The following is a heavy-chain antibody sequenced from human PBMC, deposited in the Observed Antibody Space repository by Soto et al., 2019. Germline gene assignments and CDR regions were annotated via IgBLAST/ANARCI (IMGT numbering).Heavy chain of an antibody. CDR2: INPSGGST. D-gene: IGHD3-3*01. Sequence: ASVKVSCKASGYTFTSYYMHWVRQAPGQGLEWMGIINPSGGSTSYAQKFQGRVTMTRDTSTSTFYMELSSLRSEDTAVYYCARGSRSITIFGVVTGRAEYFQHWGQGTLVTVSS. CDR1: GYTFTSYY. V-gene: IGHV1-46*01. J-gene: IGHJ1*01. CDR3: ARGSRSITIFGVVTGRAEYFQH.